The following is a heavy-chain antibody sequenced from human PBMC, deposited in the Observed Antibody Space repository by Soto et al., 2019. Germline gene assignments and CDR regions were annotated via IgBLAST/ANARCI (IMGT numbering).Heavy chain of an antibody. J-gene: IGHJ4*02. CDR3: ARTYSDFWGRLNPWPVLDY. CDR2: IYPGDYDT. D-gene: IGHD3-3*01. V-gene: IGHV5-51*01. CDR1: GYSFSTYW. Sequence: PGESLKISCKGFGYSFSTYWIGWVRQMPGKGLEWMGIIYPGDYDTRYSPSFEGQVTVSVDKSISTAYLQWSSLKASDTAMYYCARTYSDFWGRLNPWPVLDYWGQGTLVTVSS.